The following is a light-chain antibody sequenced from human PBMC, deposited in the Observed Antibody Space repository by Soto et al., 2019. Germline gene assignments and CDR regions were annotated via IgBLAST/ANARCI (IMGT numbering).Light chain of an antibody. V-gene: IGKV3-15*01. CDR2: GAS. J-gene: IGKJ1*01. CDR3: QQYNNWPPRT. CDR1: QSVGSN. Sequence: EIVMTQSPATLSVSPGERATLSCRASQSVGSNLAWYQQKPGPAPRLLIYGASTRATGIPARFSGSGSGTEFTLTISSLQSEDFAVYYCQQYNNWPPRTFGQGTKVEIK.